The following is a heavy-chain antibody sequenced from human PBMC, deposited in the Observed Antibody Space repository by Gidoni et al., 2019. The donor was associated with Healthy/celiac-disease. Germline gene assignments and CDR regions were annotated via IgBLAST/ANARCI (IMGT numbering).Heavy chain of an antibody. J-gene: IGHJ6*02. CDR1: GATFRSYA. D-gene: IGHD6-19*01. V-gene: IGHV1-69*01. CDR2: ILPICGTA. Sequence: QVHLLQSGAEVKKPGSSVPVSCKASGATFRSYAISWVRQAPGKGLECMGGILPICGTANYAQKFQGRVTSTADEATSTGYMELSSVRSEDTAVYYCARELIAVAGTRNYGMDVWGQGTTVTGSS. CDR3: ARELIAVAGTRNYGMDV.